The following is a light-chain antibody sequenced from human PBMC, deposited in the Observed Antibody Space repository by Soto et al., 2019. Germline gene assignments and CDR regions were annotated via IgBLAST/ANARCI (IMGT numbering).Light chain of an antibody. CDR2: DVS. CDR3: SSYASSSTL. Sequence: QSALTQPASVSGSPGQSITISCTGTSSDVGGFNYVSWYQQHPGKAPKLMIYDVSKLPSGVSNRFSGSKSGNTASLTISGLQAEDEADYYCSSYASSSTLFGGGTKVTVL. J-gene: IGLJ2*01. CDR1: SSDVGGFNY. V-gene: IGLV2-14*01.